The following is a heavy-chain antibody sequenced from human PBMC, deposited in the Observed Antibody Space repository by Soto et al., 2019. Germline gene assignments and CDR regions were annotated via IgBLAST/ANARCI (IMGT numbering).Heavy chain of an antibody. CDR2: IYYSGST. D-gene: IGHD3-22*01. CDR3: ARECYSSGYYYYYGMDV. Sequence: SETLSLTCTVSGGSISSYYWSWIRQPPGKGLEWIGYIYYSGSTNYNPSLKSRVIISVDTSKNQFSLKLSSVTAADTAVYYCARECYSSGYYYYYGMDVWGQGNTVTVSS. J-gene: IGHJ6*02. V-gene: IGHV4-59*01. CDR1: GGSISSYY.